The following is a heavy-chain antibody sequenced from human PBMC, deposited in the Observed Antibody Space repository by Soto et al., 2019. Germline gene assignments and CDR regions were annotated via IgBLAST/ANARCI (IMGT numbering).Heavy chain of an antibody. J-gene: IGHJ4*02. Sequence: QVQLMQSGAEVRRPGTSMRISCTTSGYNFNTYGIIWVRQAPGQGLEWMGWISGYNGYTKYAQNFEDMVTLSTDPSTRTFFFDLRNLRSGDTALYFCAGDRDYSHTDADIDYWGQGTLVNVSS. CDR2: ISGYNGYT. CDR1: GYNFNTYG. D-gene: IGHD3-16*01. V-gene: IGHV1-18*01. CDR3: AGDRDYSHTDADIDY.